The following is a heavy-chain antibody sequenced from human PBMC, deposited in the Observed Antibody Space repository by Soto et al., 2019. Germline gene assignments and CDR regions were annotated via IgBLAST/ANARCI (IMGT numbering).Heavy chain of an antibody. D-gene: IGHD4-17*01. V-gene: IGHV3-30*18. Sequence: QVQLVESGGGVVQPGRSLRLSCAASGFTFSSYGMHWVRQAPGKGLEWVAVISYDGSNKYYADSVKGRFTISRDNSKNTLYLQMNSLRAEDTAVYYCAQAGMTTVTPVWGAFDYWGQGTLVTVSS. CDR2: ISYDGSNK. CDR1: GFTFSSYG. J-gene: IGHJ4*02. CDR3: AQAGMTTVTPVWGAFDY.